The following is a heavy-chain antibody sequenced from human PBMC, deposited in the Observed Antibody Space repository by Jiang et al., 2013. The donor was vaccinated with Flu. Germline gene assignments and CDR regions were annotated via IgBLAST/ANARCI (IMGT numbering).Heavy chain of an antibody. D-gene: IGHD4-17*01. CDR1: GGSISSYY. Sequence: TVSGGSISSYYWSWIRQPPGKGLEWIGYIYYSGSTNYNPSLKSRVTISVDTSKNQFSLKLSSVTAADTAVYYCARHGDYVAGGMDVWGQGTTVTVSS. CDR2: IYYSGST. CDR3: ARHGDYVAGGMDV. J-gene: IGHJ6*02. V-gene: IGHV4-59*01.